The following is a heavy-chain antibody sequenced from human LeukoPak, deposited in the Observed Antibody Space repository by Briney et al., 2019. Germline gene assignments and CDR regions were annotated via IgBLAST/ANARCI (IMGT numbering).Heavy chain of an antibody. D-gene: IGHD1-26*01. CDR3: ARIGSYSGFSAFDI. Sequence: ASVKVSCKVSGYTLIELSMHWVRQAPGKGLEWMGGFDPEDDETIYAQKFQGRVTITRNTSISTAYMELSSLRSEDTAVYYCARIGSYSGFSAFDIWGQGTMVTVSS. J-gene: IGHJ3*02. CDR1: GYTLIELS. V-gene: IGHV1-24*01. CDR2: FDPEDDET.